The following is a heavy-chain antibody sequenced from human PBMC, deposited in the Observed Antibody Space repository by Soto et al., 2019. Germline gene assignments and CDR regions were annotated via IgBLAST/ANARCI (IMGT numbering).Heavy chain of an antibody. CDR1: GISLTNRGVG. V-gene: IGHV2-5*02. Sequence: QITLTESGPTLVKPTQTLTLTCTFSGISLTNRGVGVSWIRQPPGKALEWLAVIYWDDAKHFSPSQKSRLTITKDTSKTQVCLTMTNMDSVDTATYFCAQMDFDLYGMDVWGQGTTVIVSS. J-gene: IGHJ6*02. D-gene: IGHD3-9*01. CDR2: IYWDDAK. CDR3: AQMDFDLYGMDV.